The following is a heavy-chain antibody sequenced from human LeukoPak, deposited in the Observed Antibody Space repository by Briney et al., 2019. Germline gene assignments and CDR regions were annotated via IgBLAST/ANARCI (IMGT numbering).Heavy chain of an antibody. CDR1: GFTFSSYA. D-gene: IGHD3-3*01. J-gene: IGHJ4*02. CDR2: ISYDGSNK. CDR3: ARGSYDFWSAKVDY. V-gene: IGHV3-30-3*01. Sequence: PGRSLRLSCAASGFTFSSYAMHWVRQAPGKGLEWVAVISYDGSNKYYADSVKGQFTISRDNSKNTLYLQMNSLRAEDTAVYYCARGSYDFWSAKVDYWGQGTLVTVSS.